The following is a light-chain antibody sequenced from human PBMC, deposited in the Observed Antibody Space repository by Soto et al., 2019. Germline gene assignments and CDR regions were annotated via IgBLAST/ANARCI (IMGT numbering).Light chain of an antibody. CDR2: EAT. J-gene: IGLJ1*01. CDR3: SSYTSRSIYV. V-gene: IGLV2-14*01. CDR1: SSDIGGNDY. Sequence: QSALTQPASVSGSRGQSITISCTGTSSDIGGNDYVSWYQQHPGKAPKLMIYEATNRPSGVSARFSGPKSGSTASLTISGLQPEDEADYYCSSYTSRSIYVFGTGTKLTVL.